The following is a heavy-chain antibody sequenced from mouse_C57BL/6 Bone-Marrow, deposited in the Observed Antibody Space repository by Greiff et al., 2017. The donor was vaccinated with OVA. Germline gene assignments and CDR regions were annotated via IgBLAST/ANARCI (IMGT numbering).Heavy chain of an antibody. CDR1: GYTFTEYE. V-gene: IGHV1-15*01. J-gene: IGHJ2*01. CDR3: TRRGWGY. CDR2: IDPETGGT. Sequence: VKLVESGAELVRPGASVTLSCKASGYTFTEYEMHWVKQTPVHGLEWIGAIDPETGGTAYNQKFKGKAILTADKSSSTAYMELRSLTSEDSAVYYCTRRGWGYWGQGTTLTVSS.